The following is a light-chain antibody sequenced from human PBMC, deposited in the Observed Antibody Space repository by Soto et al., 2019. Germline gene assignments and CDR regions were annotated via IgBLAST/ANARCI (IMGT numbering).Light chain of an antibody. V-gene: IGKV3-11*01. Sequence: EIVLTQSPATLSLSPGERATLSCRASQSVSSYLAWYQQKPGQAPRLLIYDASNRSTGIPARFSGSGSGTDFTLTSSSLGPDDFAVYYCQQRSNWPPITFGQGTRLEIK. J-gene: IGKJ5*01. CDR2: DAS. CDR1: QSVSSY. CDR3: QQRSNWPPIT.